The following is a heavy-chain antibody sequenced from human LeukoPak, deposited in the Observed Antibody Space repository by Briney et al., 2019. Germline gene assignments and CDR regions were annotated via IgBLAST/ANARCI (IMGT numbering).Heavy chain of an antibody. V-gene: IGHV4-34*01. CDR3: ARNYGDNGKRPQNYYYYYMDV. J-gene: IGHJ6*03. CDR1: GGSFSGYY. Sequence: SETLSLTCAVYGGSFSGYYWSWIRQPPGKGLEWIGEINHSGSTNYNPSLKSRVTISVDTSKNQFSLKLSSVTAADTAVYYCARNYGDNGKRPQNYYYYYMDVWGKGTTVTVSS. CDR2: INHSGST. D-gene: IGHD4-17*01.